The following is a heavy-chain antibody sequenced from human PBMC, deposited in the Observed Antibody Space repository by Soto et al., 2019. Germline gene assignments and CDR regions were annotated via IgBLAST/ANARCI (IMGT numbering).Heavy chain of an antibody. V-gene: IGHV3-43*01. D-gene: IGHD5-18*01. CDR3: EKGLVDRDTAMAMDYSGMDV. CDR1: GFTFDDYT. J-gene: IGHJ6*02. CDR2: ISWDGGST. Sequence: GGSLRLSCAASGFTFDDYTMHWVRQAPGKGLEWVSLISWDGGSTYYADSVKGRFTISRDNSKNSLYLQMNSLRTEDTALYYCEKGLVDRDTAMAMDYSGMDVWGQGTTVTVSS.